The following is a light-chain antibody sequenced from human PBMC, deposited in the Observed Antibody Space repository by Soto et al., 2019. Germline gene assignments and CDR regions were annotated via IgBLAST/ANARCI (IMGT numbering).Light chain of an antibody. J-gene: IGKJ5*01. CDR2: AAS. V-gene: IGKV1-39*01. CDR1: QSISNY. Sequence: DIQMTQSPSSLSASVGDRVTITCRTSQSISNYLSWYQQKPGKAPNLLIYAASTLQSGVPSRFSGSGSGTHFTLTITSLQPEDFATYYCQQSYTIPTTFGQGTRLEIK. CDR3: QQSYTIPTT.